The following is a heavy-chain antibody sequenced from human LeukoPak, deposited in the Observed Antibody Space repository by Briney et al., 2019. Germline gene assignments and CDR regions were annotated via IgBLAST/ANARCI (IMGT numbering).Heavy chain of an antibody. J-gene: IGHJ4*02. V-gene: IGHV4-4*07. Sequence: SETLSLTCTVSGRSISSYYGSWIRQPAGKGLEWIGRIYTSGSTNYNPSLKSRVTMSVDTSKNQFSLKLSSVTAADTAVYYCARATDYGDYGFDYWGQGTLVTVSS. CDR3: ARATDYGDYGFDY. CDR1: GRSISSYY. CDR2: IYTSGST. D-gene: IGHD4-17*01.